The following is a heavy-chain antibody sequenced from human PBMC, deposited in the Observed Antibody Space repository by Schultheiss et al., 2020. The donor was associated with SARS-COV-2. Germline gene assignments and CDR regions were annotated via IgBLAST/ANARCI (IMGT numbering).Heavy chain of an antibody. CDR1: GYTFTSYY. D-gene: IGHD2-15*01. J-gene: IGHJ5*02. CDR2: INPSGGST. Sequence: ASVKVSCKASGYTFTSYYMHWVRQAPGQGLEWMGIINPSGGSTSYAQKFQGRVTMTRDTSTSTVYMELSSLRSEDTAVYYCAIPVVAATLWFDPWGQGTLVTVSS. CDR3: AIPVVAATLWFDP. V-gene: IGHV1-46*01.